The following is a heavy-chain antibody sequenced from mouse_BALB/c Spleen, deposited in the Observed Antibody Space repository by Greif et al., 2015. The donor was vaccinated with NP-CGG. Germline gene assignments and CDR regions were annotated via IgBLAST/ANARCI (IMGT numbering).Heavy chain of an antibody. CDR2: ISSGSSTI. V-gene: IGHV5-17*02. J-gene: IGHJ4*01. CDR1: GFTFSSFR. D-gene: IGHD1-1*02. Sequence: DVHLVESGGGLVQPGGSRKLSCAASGFTFSSFRMHWVRQAPEKGLEWVAYISSGSSTIYYADTVKGRFTISRDNPKNTLFLQMTSLRSEDTAMYYCASLWYDAMDYWGQGTSVTVSS. CDR3: ASLWYDAMDY.